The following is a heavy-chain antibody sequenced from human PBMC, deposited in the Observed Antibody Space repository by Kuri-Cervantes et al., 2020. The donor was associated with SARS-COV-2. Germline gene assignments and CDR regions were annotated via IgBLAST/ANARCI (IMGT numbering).Heavy chain of an antibody. CDR2: ISSNGDST. CDR3: VRSGAVAGTFDY. CDR1: GFTFSSYA. D-gene: IGHD6-19*01. J-gene: IGHJ4*02. V-gene: IGHV3-64D*08. Sequence: GESLKISCSASGFTFSSYAMHWVRQAPGKGLEYVSAISSNGDSTYYADSVKGRFTISRDNSKNTLYLQMSSLRAEDTAVYYCVRSGAVAGTFDYWGQGTLVTVSS.